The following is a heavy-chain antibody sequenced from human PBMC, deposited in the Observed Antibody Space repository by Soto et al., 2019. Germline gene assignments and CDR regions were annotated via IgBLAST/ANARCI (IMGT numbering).Heavy chain of an antibody. CDR3: ARDRIFDF. CDR1: GGSISSGAYY. Sequence: QVQLQESGPGLVKPSQTLSLTCTVSGGSISSGAYYWSWIRQHPGKGLEWIGYIHYSGSTYYNPYLKSRLTISLDTSKNLFSLKLTSVTAADTAVYYCARDRIFDFWGQGTLVTVSS. J-gene: IGHJ4*02. CDR2: IHYSGST. V-gene: IGHV4-31*03.